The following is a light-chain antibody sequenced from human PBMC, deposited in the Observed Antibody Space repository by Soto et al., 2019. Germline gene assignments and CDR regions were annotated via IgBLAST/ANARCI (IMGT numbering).Light chain of an antibody. Sequence: VVMSQSPNSLPVTLGQPASVSCRSSQSLLYSNGITYLTWFHQSPGQPSRRLISEVSNRASVIPLRFSGSGSGTDFALKNRSVGSEDGRLYSCVQGTHWPLPVGAGTKV. V-gene: IGKV2-30*01. CDR2: EVS. CDR1: QSLLYSNGITY. CDR3: VQGTHWPLP. J-gene: IGKJ4*01.